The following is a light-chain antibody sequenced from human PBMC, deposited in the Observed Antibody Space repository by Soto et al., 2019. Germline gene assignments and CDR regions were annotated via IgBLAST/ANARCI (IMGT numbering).Light chain of an antibody. CDR1: QSVSSNY. Sequence: LVLTQSPGTLSLSPGERATLSCRASQSVSSNYLAWYQQKPGQAPRLLIYGASSRATGIPDRFGGSGSGTDFTLIISRLEPEDFAVYYCQQYGGSPRVTFGGGTKVEIK. V-gene: IGKV3-20*01. CDR2: GAS. CDR3: QQYGGSPRVT. J-gene: IGKJ4*01.